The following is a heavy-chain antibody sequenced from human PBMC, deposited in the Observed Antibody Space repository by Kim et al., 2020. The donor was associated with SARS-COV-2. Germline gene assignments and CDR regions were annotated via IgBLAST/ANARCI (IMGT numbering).Heavy chain of an antibody. J-gene: IGHJ4*02. CDR2: IYYSGST. D-gene: IGHD3-10*01. V-gene: IGHV4-31*03. CDR3: ARDYYGSGGFDY. CDR1: GGSISSGGYY. Sequence: SETLSLTCTVSGGSISSGGYYWSWIRQHPGKGLEWIGYIYYSGSTYYNPSLKSRVTISVDTSKNQFSLKLSSVTAADTAVYYCARDYYGSGGFDYWGQGTLVTVSS.